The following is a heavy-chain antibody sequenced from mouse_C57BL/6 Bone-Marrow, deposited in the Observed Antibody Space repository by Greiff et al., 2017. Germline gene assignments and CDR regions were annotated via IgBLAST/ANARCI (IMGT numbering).Heavy chain of an antibody. D-gene: IGHD4-1*01. V-gene: IGHV1-64*01. CDR2: IHPNSGRT. J-gene: IGHJ1*03. CDR3: ARELTNWDWYFDV. CDR1: GYTFTSYW. Sequence: QVQLQQPGAELVKPGASVKLSCKASGYTFTSYWMHWVKQRPGQGLEWIGMIHPNSGRTNYNEKFKSKATLTVDKSSSTAYMQLSSLTSDDSAVYYCARELTNWDWYFDVWGTGTTVTVSS.